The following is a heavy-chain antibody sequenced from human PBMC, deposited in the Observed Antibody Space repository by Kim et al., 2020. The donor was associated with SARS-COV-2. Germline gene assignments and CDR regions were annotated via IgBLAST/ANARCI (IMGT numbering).Heavy chain of an antibody. CDR3: AKDIFRVVVVAATSFDY. Sequence: VQGRFTISRENSKNSLYLQMSSLRTEDTALYYCAKDIFRVVVVAATSFDYWGQGTLVTVSS. V-gene: IGHV3-43*01. J-gene: IGHJ4*02. D-gene: IGHD2-15*01.